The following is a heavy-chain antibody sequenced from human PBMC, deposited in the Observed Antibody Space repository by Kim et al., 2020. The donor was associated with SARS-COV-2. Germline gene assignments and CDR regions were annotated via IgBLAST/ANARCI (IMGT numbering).Heavy chain of an antibody. V-gene: IGHV4-59*01. Sequence: SETLSLTCTVSGGSISSYYWSWIRQPPGKGLEWIGYIYYSGSADYNPSLKSRVTISVDTSKNQFSLRLSSVTAADTAVYFCARSPRYFITALGWGPGTL. CDR3: ARSPRYFITALG. CDR1: GGSISSYY. CDR2: IYYSGSA. D-gene: IGHD1-26*01. J-gene: IGHJ4*02.